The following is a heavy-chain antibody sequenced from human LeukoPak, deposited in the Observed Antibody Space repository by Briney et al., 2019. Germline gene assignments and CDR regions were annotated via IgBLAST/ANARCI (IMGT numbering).Heavy chain of an antibody. D-gene: IGHD6-13*01. CDR2: ISGSGGST. CDR3: ASIAAAGEYFQH. J-gene: IGHJ1*01. V-gene: IGHV3-23*01. Sequence: GGSLRLSCAASGFTFSSYAMSWVRQAPGKGLEWVSAISGSGGSTYYADSVKGRFTISRDNSKNTLYLQMNSLRSEDTAVYYCASIAAAGEYFQHWGQGTLVTVSS. CDR1: GFTFSSYA.